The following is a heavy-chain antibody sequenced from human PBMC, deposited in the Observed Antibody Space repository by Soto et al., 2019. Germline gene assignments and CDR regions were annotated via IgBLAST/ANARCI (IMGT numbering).Heavy chain of an antibody. CDR1: GYNFTSYD. CDR3: ARTDCSSTSCYQYYYYGMDV. D-gene: IGHD2-2*01. Sequence: ASVKVSCKASGYNFTSYDSNWVRQATGQGLEWLGWMNSTSGNTGYAQKFQGRVTMTRNTPISTAYMELSSLRSEDTAVYYCARTDCSSTSCYQYYYYGMDVWGQGTTVTVSS. V-gene: IGHV1-8*01. CDR2: MNSTSGNT. J-gene: IGHJ6*02.